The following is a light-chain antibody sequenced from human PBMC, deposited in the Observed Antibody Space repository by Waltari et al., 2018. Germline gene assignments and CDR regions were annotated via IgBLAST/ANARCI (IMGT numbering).Light chain of an antibody. CDR1: SSDVGGYNL. Sequence: QSALTQFASVSGSPGQSITISCTGTSSDVGGYNLVSWYQQHPGRAPKLIIYDVTKRPSGVSNRFSGSKSGNTASLTISGLQAEDEADYDCCSFAGSISVFTVFGTGTTVTVL. J-gene: IGLJ1*01. CDR2: DVT. V-gene: IGLV2-23*02. CDR3: CSFAGSISVFTV.